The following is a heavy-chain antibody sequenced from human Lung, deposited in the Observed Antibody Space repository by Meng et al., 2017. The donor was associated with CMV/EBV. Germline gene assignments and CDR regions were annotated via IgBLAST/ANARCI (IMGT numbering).Heavy chain of an antibody. Sequence: LXXTVSGGSITSSSYYCGWIRQPPGKGLEWIGSIYYSGSTYYNPSLKSRVTISVDTSKKQFSLKLSSVTAADTAVYHGIGYCSSTRCYKYYYDMDVWXQGTTVTVSS. J-gene: IGHJ6*02. V-gene: IGHV4-39*01. D-gene: IGHD2-2*02. CDR2: IYYSGST. CDR3: IGYCSSTRCYKYYYDMDV. CDR1: GGSITSSSYY.